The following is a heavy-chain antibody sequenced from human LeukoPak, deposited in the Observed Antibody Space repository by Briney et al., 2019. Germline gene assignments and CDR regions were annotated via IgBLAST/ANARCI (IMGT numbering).Heavy chain of an antibody. CDR3: AKEWSRTSFFEN. J-gene: IGHJ4*02. CDR1: GFTFSSYP. CDR2: VSYDGSNK. V-gene: IGHV3-30*04. Sequence: PGGSLRLSCAASGFTFSSYPMHWVRQAPGKGLEWVAVVSYDGSNKFYTDSVKGRFTISRDNSKNMMYLQMNSLRAEDTAVYYCAKEWSRTSFFENWGQGTLVTVSS. D-gene: IGHD2-2*01.